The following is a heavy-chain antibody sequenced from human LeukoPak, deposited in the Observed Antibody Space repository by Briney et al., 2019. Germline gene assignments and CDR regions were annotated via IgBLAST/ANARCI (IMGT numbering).Heavy chain of an antibody. V-gene: IGHV4-59*08. D-gene: IGHD6-13*01. CDR3: ARHWWEAAAGTTTFDY. CDR1: GGSISSYY. Sequence: PSETLSLTCTVSGGSISSYYWSWIRQPPGKGLEWIGYIYYSGSTYYNPSLKSRVTISVDTSKNQFSLKLSSVTAADTAVYYCARHWWEAAAGTTTFDYWGQGTLVTVSS. CDR2: IYYSGST. J-gene: IGHJ4*02.